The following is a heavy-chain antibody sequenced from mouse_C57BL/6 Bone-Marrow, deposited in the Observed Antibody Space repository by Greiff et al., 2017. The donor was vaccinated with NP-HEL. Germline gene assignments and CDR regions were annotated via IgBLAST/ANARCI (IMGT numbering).Heavy chain of an antibody. J-gene: IGHJ1*03. D-gene: IGHD1-1*01. CDR3: ATYGSSFYWYFDV. CDR2: IDPSDSYT. CDR1: GYTFTSYW. V-gene: IGHV1-69*01. Sequence: VQLQQSGAELVMPGASVKLSCKASGYTFTSYWMHWVKQRPGQGLEWIGEIDPSDSYTNYNQKFKGKSTLTVDKSSSTAYMQLSSLTSEDSAVYYCATYGSSFYWYFDVWGTGTTVTVSS.